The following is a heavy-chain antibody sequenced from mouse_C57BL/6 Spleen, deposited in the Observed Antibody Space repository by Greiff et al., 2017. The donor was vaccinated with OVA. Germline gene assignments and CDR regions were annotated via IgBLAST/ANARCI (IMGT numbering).Heavy chain of an antibody. CDR2: FDPSASET. V-gene: IGHV1-52*01. CDR3: ARIYGSSDD. Sequence: QVQLQQPGAELVRPGSSVKLSCKASGYTFTSSWMHWVTQRPIQGLDWIGTFDPSASETHYSQKFKDQATLTVDKSSSTAYMQPSSLTSEDSAVYYCARIYGSSDDWGKGTTLTVSS. D-gene: IGHD1-1*01. CDR1: GYTFTSSW. J-gene: IGHJ2*01.